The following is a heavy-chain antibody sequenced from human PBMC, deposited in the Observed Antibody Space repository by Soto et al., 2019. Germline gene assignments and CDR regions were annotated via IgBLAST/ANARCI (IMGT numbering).Heavy chain of an antibody. CDR2: ISGSGGHT. V-gene: IGHV3-23*01. D-gene: IGHD2-2*01. CDR1: GFTFSSYV. J-gene: IGHJ4*02. CDR3: ARGGSSTRFMDY. Sequence: GGSLRLSCAASGFTFSSYVMSWVRQAPGKGLDWVSGISGSGGHTYYADSVKGRFTISRDNSKNSLYLQMNSLRAEDTAVYYCARGGSSTRFMDYWGQGTLVTVSS.